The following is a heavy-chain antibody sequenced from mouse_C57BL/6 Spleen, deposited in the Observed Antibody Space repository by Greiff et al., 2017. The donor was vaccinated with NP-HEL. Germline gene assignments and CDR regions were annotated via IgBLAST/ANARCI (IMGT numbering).Heavy chain of an antibody. V-gene: IGHV1-64*01. D-gene: IGHD1-1*01. J-gene: IGHJ3*01. CDR3: ASIYYSSSGWFAY. Sequence: QVQLQQPGAELVKPGASVKLSCKASGYTFTSYWMHWVKQRPGQGLEWIGMIHPNSGSTNYNEKFKSKATLTVDKSSSTAYMQLSSLTSEDSAVYYCASIYYSSSGWFAYWGQGTLVTVSA. CDR1: GYTFTSYW. CDR2: IHPNSGST.